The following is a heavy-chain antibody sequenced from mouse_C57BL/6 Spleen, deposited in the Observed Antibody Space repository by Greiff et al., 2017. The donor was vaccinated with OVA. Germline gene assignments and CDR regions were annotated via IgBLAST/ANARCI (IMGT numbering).Heavy chain of an antibody. Sequence: EVQLQQSGPELVKPGASVKISCKASGYSFTDYNMNWVKQSNGKSLEWIGVINPNYGTTSYNQKFKGKATLTVDQSYSTAYMQLNRLTSEDSAVYFCARAERGYYGSSPYAMDYWGQGTSVTVSS. J-gene: IGHJ4*01. D-gene: IGHD1-1*01. V-gene: IGHV1-39*01. CDR3: ARAERGYYGSSPYAMDY. CDR2: INPNYGTT. CDR1: GYSFTDYN.